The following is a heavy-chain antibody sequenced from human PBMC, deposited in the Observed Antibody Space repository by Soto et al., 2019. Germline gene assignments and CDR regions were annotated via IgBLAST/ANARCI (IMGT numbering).Heavy chain of an antibody. CDR2: VSWNSGAK. J-gene: IGHJ4*02. V-gene: IGHV3-9*01. CDR3: AKGVATAVPALDY. D-gene: IGHD2-21*02. Sequence: GGSLRLSCVASGFSFDDFVMNWVRQLPGKGLEWVSSVSWNSGAKLYADSVKGRFAISRDSAKKSVYLQMSSLRPDDTAFYYCAKGVATAVPALDYWGQGTLVTVSS. CDR1: GFSFDDFV.